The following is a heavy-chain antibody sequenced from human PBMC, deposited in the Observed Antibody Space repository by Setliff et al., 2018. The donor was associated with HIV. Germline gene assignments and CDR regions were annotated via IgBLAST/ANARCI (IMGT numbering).Heavy chain of an antibody. Sequence: SETLSLTCTVSGGSISSHYWSWIRQPPGKGLEWIGYIYYSGSTNYNPSLKSRVTILLHTSTNQFSLKLSSVTAADTAVYYCARESYSGAWEVNYYYMDVWGKGTSVTVSS. D-gene: IGHD6-19*01. CDR2: IYYSGST. CDR1: GGSISSHY. V-gene: IGHV4-59*11. J-gene: IGHJ6*03. CDR3: ARESYSGAWEVNYYYMDV.